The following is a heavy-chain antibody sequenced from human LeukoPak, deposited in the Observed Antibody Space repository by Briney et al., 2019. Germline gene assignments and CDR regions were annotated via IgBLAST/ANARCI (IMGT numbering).Heavy chain of an antibody. CDR2: ISSSSSYI. J-gene: IGHJ6*02. D-gene: IGHD3-9*01. CDR3: ARDRRKPNYDILTGYPVYGMDV. V-gene: IGHV3-21*01. CDR1: GFTFSSYS. Sequence: PGGSLRLSCAASGFTFSSYSMNWVRQAPGKGLEWVSSISSSSSYIYYADSVKGRFTISRDNAKNSLYLQMNSLRAEDTAVYYCARDRRKPNYDILTGYPVYGMDVWGQGTTVTVSS.